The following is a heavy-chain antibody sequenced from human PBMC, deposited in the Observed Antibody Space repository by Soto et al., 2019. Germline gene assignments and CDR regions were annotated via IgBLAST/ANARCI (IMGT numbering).Heavy chain of an antibody. CDR3: ARDLLEIVVVPAVTNQFDY. D-gene: IGHD2-2*03. J-gene: IGHJ4*02. CDR1: GFTFSSYG. CDR2: IWYAGSNK. V-gene: IGHV3-33*01. Sequence: GSLRLSCAASGFTFSSYGMHWVRQAPGKGLEWVAVIWYAGSNKYYADSVKGRFTISRDNSKNTLYLQMNSLRAEDTAVYYCARDLLEIVVVPAVTNQFDYWGQGT.